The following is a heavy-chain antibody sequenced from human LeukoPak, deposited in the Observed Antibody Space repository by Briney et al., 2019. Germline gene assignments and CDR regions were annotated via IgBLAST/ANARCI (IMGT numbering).Heavy chain of an antibody. D-gene: IGHD3-10*01. CDR1: GFTVSSIY. V-gene: IGHV3-53*01. CDR2: IYSGGTT. J-gene: IGHJ4*02. Sequence: PGGSLRLSCAASGFTVSSIYMGWVRQAPDKGLEWVSVIYSGGTTYYADSVKGRFTISRDNSKNTLYLQMNSLRAEDTAVYYCAREGYYGSGSPPSLYFDYWGQGTLVTVSS. CDR3: AREGYYGSGSPPSLYFDY.